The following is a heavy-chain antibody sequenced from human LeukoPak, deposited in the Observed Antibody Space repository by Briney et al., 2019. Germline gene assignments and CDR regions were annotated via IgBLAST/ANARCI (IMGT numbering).Heavy chain of an antibody. D-gene: IGHD1-26*01. Sequence: GASVKVSCKASGYTFTGYYMHWVRQAPGQGLEWMGWINPNSGGTNYAQQFQGRVTMTRDTSISTAYMELSRLRSDDTAVSYCARESLGGSYSSSFDYWGQGTLVTVSS. CDR3: ARESLGGSYSSSFDY. CDR1: GYTFTGYY. V-gene: IGHV1-2*02. CDR2: INPNSGGT. J-gene: IGHJ4*02.